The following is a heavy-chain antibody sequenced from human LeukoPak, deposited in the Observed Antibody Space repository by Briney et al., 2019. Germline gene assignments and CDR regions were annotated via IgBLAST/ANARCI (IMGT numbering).Heavy chain of an antibody. CDR1: GGSISSYY. Sequence: SETLSLTCTVSGGSISSYYWSWIRQPPGKGLEWIGYIYTSGSTNYNPSLKSRVTISVDTSKNQFSLKLSSVTAADTAVYYCARHYDPDAFDIRGQGTMVTVSS. CDR3: ARHYDPDAFDI. J-gene: IGHJ3*02. D-gene: IGHD3-22*01. V-gene: IGHV4-4*09. CDR2: IYTSGST.